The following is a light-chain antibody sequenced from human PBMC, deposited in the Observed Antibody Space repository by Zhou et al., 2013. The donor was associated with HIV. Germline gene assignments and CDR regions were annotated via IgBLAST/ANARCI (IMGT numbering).Light chain of an antibody. CDR3: QQYDTLSS. V-gene: IGKV1-9*01. CDR2: AAS. Sequence: DIQLTQSPSFLSASVRDRVTITCRASQGISSYLAWYQQKPGKAPKLLIYAASTLQSGVPSRFSGSGSGTEFSFTISSLQPEDMATYYCQQYDTLSSFGQGTKLEIK. J-gene: IGKJ2*04. CDR1: QGISSY.